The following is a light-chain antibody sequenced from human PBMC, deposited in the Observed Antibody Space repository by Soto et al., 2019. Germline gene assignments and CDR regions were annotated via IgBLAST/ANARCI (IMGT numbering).Light chain of an antibody. J-gene: IGKJ1*01. CDR3: QQYNSYSPYT. CDR2: DAS. V-gene: IGKV1-5*01. CDR1: QSISSW. Sequence: DIQMTQSPSTLSASVGDRVTITSRASQSISSWLAWYQQKPGKAPKLLIYDASSLESGVPSRFSGSGSGTEFTLTISSLQPDDFATYYCQQYNSYSPYTFGQGTKVEIK.